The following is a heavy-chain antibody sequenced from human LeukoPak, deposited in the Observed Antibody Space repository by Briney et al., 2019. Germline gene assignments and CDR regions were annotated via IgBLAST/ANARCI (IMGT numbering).Heavy chain of an antibody. Sequence: SETLSLTCTVSGGSISSGSYYWSWIRQPAGKGLEWIGRIYTSGSTNYNPSLKSRVTISVDMSKNQFSLKLISVTAADTAVYYCAAPGSGYKIDAFDIWGRGTVVTVSS. J-gene: IGHJ3*02. CDR2: IYTSGST. CDR1: GGSISSGSYY. D-gene: IGHD3-22*01. CDR3: AAPGSGYKIDAFDI. V-gene: IGHV4-61*02.